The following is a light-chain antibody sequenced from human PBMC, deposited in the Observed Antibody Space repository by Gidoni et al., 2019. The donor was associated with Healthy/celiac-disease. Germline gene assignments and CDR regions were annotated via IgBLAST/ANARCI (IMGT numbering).Light chain of an antibody. V-gene: IGLV2-14*01. CDR3: SSYTSSSTLV. J-gene: IGLJ1*01. CDR1: SSDVGGYNY. CDR2: EVS. Sequence: QSALTQPASVSGSPGQSITISCTGTSSDVGGYNYVSWYQQQPGKAPKLMLYEVSNRPSGVSNRFSGSKSGNTASLTISGLQAEDEADYYCSSYTSSSTLVFGTGTTVTVL.